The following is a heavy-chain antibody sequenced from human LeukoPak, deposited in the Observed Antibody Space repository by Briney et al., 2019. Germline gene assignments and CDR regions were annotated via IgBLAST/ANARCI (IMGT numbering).Heavy chain of an antibody. Sequence: SETLSLTCTVSGGSISSSSYYWGWIRQPPGKGLEWIGSIYYSGSTNYNPSLKSRVTISVDTSKNQFSLKLSSVTAADTAVYYCARAGPDSSSWYYNWFDPWGQGTLVTVSS. V-gene: IGHV4-39*07. CDR1: GGSISSSSYY. D-gene: IGHD6-13*01. CDR3: ARAGPDSSSWYYNWFDP. CDR2: IYYSGST. J-gene: IGHJ5*02.